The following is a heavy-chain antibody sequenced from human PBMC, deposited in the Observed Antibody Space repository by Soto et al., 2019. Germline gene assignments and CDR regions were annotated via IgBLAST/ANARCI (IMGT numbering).Heavy chain of an antibody. J-gene: IGHJ4*02. V-gene: IGHV1-69*08. CDR2: IIPLLDIA. CDR1: GDILSRYT. CDR3: AREDYGGNFYYFDY. Sequence: QVQLVQSGAEVKKPGSSVKVSCKASGDILSRYTISWVRQAPGQGLEWMGRIIPLLDIANYAQKFQGRVTIIGDKSTNTAYMELSSLRSEDTAVYFCAREDYGGNFYYFDYWGQGTLVTVSS. D-gene: IGHD4-17*01.